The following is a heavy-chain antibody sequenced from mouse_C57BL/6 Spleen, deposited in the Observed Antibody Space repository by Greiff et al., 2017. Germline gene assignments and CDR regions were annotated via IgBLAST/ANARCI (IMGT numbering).Heavy chain of an antibody. Sequence: QVQLQQPGTELVKPGASVKLSCKASGYTFTSYWMHWVKQRPGQGLEWIGNINPSNGGTNYNEKFKSKATLTVDKSSSTAYMQLSSLTSEDSAVYSSAKDLYYYGSRYYAMDYWGQGTSVTVSS. J-gene: IGHJ4*01. CDR3: AKDLYYYGSRYYAMDY. CDR2: INPSNGGT. CDR1: GYTFTSYW. D-gene: IGHD1-1*01. V-gene: IGHV1-53*01.